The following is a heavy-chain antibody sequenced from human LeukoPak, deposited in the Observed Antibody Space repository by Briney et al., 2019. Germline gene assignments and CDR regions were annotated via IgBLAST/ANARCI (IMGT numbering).Heavy chain of an antibody. CDR2: INHSGST. J-gene: IGHJ5*02. D-gene: IGHD6-6*01. CDR3: ARGHALVIAARPGWFDP. V-gene: IGHV4-34*01. Sequence: SETLPLTCAVHSGSFSGYYWSWIRQPPGKGLEWIGEINHSGSTNYNPSLKSRVTISVDTSKNQFSLKLSSVTAADTAVYYCARGHALVIAARPGWFDPWGQGTLVTVSS. CDR1: SGSFSGYY.